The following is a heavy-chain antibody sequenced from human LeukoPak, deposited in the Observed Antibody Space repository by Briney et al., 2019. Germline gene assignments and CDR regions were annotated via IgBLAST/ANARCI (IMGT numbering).Heavy chain of an antibody. CDR3: ARDERDTAMDPRTIDI. Sequence: SVKVSCKSSGGTFSSYGIGWVRQAPGQGLEWMGRIIPLFGIANYAQKFQGRVTITADKSTSTAYMELSSLRSEDTAVYYCARDERDTAMDPRTIDIWGQGTMVTVSS. J-gene: IGHJ3*02. CDR1: GGTFSSYG. V-gene: IGHV1-69*04. CDR2: IIPLFGIA. D-gene: IGHD5-18*01.